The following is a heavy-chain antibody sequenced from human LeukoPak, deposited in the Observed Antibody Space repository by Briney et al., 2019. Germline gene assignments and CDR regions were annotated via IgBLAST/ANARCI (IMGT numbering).Heavy chain of an antibody. V-gene: IGHV4-59*11. CDR2: IYYSGST. Sequence: SETLSLTCTVSGRSISSHYWSWIRQPPGKGLEWIGYIYYSGSTNYNPPIKSRVTISVDTSKNQFSLKLSSVTAAETAVYYCARGGQMELEPTLNDRGQGTLVTVSS. CDR3: ARGGQMELEPTLND. CDR1: GRSISSHY. D-gene: IGHD1-1*01. J-gene: IGHJ4*02.